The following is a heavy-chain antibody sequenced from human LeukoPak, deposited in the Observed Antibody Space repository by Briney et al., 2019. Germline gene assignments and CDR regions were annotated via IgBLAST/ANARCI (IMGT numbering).Heavy chain of an antibody. CDR3: ARPRGDSYGYVDY. D-gene: IGHD5-18*01. CDR2: VYYSGSA. J-gene: IGHJ4*02. V-gene: IGHV4-39*01. Sequence: SETLPLTCTVSGGSISSSSYYWGWFRQPPGKGLEWIGSVYYSGSAYYNPSLKSRVTISVDTSKNQFSLRLSSVTAADTAVYYCARPRGDSYGYVDYWGQGTLVTVSS. CDR1: GGSISSSSYY.